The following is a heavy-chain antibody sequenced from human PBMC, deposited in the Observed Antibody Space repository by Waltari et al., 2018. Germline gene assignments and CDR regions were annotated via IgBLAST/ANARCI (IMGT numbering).Heavy chain of an antibody. J-gene: IGHJ4*02. CDR2: TRNKANSYTT. V-gene: IGHV3-72*01. Sequence: EVQLVESGGGLVKPGGSLRLSCAASGFTFSDHYMDWVRQAPGKGLEWVGRTRNKANSYTTEYAASVKGRFTISRDDSKNSLYLQMNSLKTEDTAVYYCARDSGSAVLWGQGTLVTVSS. CDR1: GFTFSDHY. CDR3: ARDSGSAVL.